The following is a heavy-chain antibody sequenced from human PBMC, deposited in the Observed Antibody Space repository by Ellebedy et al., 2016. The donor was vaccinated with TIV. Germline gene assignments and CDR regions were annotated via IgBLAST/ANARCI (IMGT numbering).Heavy chain of an antibody. Sequence: SETLSLXCTVSGGSISSSSYYWGWIRQPPGKGLEWIGSIYYSGSTYYNPSLKSRVTISVDTSKNQFSLKLSSVTAADTAVYYCARNSHYGEDAFDIWGQGTMVTVSS. CDR3: ARNSHYGEDAFDI. CDR1: GGSISSSSYY. J-gene: IGHJ3*02. CDR2: IYYSGST. D-gene: IGHD4-17*01. V-gene: IGHV4-39*01.